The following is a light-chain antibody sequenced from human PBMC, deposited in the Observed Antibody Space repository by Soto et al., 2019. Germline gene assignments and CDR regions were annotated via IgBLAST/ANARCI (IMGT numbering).Light chain of an antibody. V-gene: IGLV2-14*01. Sequence: QSVLTQPASVSGSPGQLITISCTGTSSDVGGYNYVSWYQQHPGKAPKLMIYEVSNRPSGVSNRFSGSKSGNTASLTISGLQAEDEADYYCSSYISSSIDYVFGTGTKVTVL. J-gene: IGLJ1*01. CDR3: SSYISSSIDYV. CDR1: SSDVGGYNY. CDR2: EVS.